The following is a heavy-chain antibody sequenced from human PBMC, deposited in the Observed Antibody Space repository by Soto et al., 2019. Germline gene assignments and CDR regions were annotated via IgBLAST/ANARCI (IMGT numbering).Heavy chain of an antibody. CDR3: VPYSSGRAFDI. Sequence: QVQLQESGPGLVKPSQTLSLTCTVSGGSISSGDYYWSWIRPPPGKGLEWIGYIYYSGSTYYNPSLKRRVTISVDTSKNQFSLKLSSVTAADTAVYYCVPYSSGRAFDIWGQGTMVTVSS. CDR1: GGSISSGDYY. J-gene: IGHJ3*02. D-gene: IGHD6-19*01. V-gene: IGHV4-30-4*01. CDR2: IYYSGST.